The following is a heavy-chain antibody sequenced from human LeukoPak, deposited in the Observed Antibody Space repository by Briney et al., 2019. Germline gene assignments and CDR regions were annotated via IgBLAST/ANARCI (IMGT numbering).Heavy chain of an antibody. J-gene: IGHJ4*02. CDR1: GFTFSSYG. CDR2: IRYDGSNK. D-gene: IGHD4-17*01. CDR3: AKDPSAYGDYGLDY. V-gene: IGHV3-30*02. Sequence: GGSLRLSCAASGFTFSSYGMHWVRQAPGKGLEWVAFIRYDGSNKYYADSVKGRFTISRDNSKNTLYLQMNSLRAEDTAVYYCAKDPSAYGDYGLDYWGQGTLVTVSS.